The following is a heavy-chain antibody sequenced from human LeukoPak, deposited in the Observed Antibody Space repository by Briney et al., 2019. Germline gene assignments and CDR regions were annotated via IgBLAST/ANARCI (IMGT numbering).Heavy chain of an antibody. Sequence: SQTLSLTCTVSGGSISSGGYYWSWIRQHPGKGLEWIGYIYYSGSTYYNPSLKSRVTISVDTSKNQFSLKLSSVTAADTAVYYCARGGAYYYDSWGYYFDYWGQGTLVTVSS. CDR1: GGSISSGGYY. CDR2: IYYSGST. V-gene: IGHV4-31*03. D-gene: IGHD3-22*01. J-gene: IGHJ4*02. CDR3: ARGGAYYYDSWGYYFDY.